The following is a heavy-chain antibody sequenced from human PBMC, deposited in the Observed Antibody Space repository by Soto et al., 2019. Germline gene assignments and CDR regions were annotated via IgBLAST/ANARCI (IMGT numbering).Heavy chain of an antibody. D-gene: IGHD2-21*01. V-gene: IGHV1-8*02. Sequence: ASVKVSCKASGYTFTSYGISWVRQATGQGLEWMGWMNPNSGNTGYAQKFQGRVTMTRNTSISTAYMELSSLKSEDTAVYYCAGVRGPFCGGECYPPTPNWLDPWGQGTLVTVSS. J-gene: IGHJ5*02. CDR2: MNPNSGNT. CDR3: AGVRGPFCGGECYPPTPNWLDP. CDR1: GYTFTSYG.